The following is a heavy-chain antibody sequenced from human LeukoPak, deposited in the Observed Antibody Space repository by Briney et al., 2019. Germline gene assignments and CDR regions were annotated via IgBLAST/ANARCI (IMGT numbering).Heavy chain of an antibody. Sequence: GGSLRLSCAASGFTVSSNYMSWVRQAPGKGLEWVSVVYSGGDTYYTDSVKGRFTISRDNSKNTLYLQMNTLRAEDTGVYYCAKEISVTSFHYYYGMDVWGQGTTVTVSS. CDR3: AKEISVTSFHYYYGMDV. CDR2: VYSGGDT. D-gene: IGHD4-17*01. J-gene: IGHJ6*02. V-gene: IGHV3-53*01. CDR1: GFTVSSNY.